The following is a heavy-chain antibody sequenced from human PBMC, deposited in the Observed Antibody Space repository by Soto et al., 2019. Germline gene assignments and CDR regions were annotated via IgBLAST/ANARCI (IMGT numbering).Heavy chain of an antibody. CDR3: AKDWYCSSTSCHAPFDI. V-gene: IGHV3-23*01. D-gene: IGHD2-2*01. CDR1: GFTFSSYA. Sequence: GSLRLSCAASGFTFSSYAMSWVRQAPGKGLEWVSAISGSGGSTYYADSVKGRFTISRDNSKNTLYLQMNSLRAEDTAVYYCAKDWYCSSTSCHAPFDIWGQGTMVTVSS. J-gene: IGHJ3*02. CDR2: ISGSGGST.